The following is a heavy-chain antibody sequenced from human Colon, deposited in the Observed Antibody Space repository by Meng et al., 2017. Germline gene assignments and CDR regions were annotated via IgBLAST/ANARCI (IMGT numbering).Heavy chain of an antibody. CDR3: ARFYGSGTFEVHDY. Sequence: QVQLQESGPGLGRPSETLSLTCNVSGGSVSSASYYWSWIRQPPGKGLEWIGLIHYSGSRNYNPSLKSRVTMSVDTSKNQVSLRLTSVTAADTAVYYCARFYGSGTFEVHDYWGQGTLVTV. CDR2: IHYSGSR. J-gene: IGHJ4*02. CDR1: GGSVSSASYY. D-gene: IGHD3-10*01. V-gene: IGHV4-61*01.